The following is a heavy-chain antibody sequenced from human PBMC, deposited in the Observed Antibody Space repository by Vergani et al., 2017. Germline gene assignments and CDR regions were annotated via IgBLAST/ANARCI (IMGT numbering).Heavy chain of an antibody. J-gene: IGHJ4*02. CDR3: ARAPGGYTYDYSFDY. D-gene: IGHD5-18*01. CDR1: GFTFSSYW. Sequence: EVQLVDSGGGLVQPGGSLRLSCAASGFTFSSYWMHWVRQAPGKGLVWVSRINSDGSSINYADSVKGRFTISRDNAKNTLYLQMNSLRAEDTAVYYCARAPGGYTYDYSFDYWGQGTLVTGSS. CDR2: INSDGSSI. V-gene: IGHV3-74*01.